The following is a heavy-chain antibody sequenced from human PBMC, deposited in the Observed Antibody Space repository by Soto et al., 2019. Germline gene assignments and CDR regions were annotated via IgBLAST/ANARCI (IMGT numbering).Heavy chain of an antibody. CDR3: ARVRGYSYGSPYGMDV. CDR1: GGTFSSYA. J-gene: IGHJ6*02. D-gene: IGHD5-18*01. V-gene: IGHV1-69*06. Sequence: ASVKVSCKASGGTFSSYAISWVRQAPGQGLEWMGGIIPIFGTANYAQKFQGRVTITADKSTSTAYMELSSLRSEDTAVYDCARVRGYSYGSPYGMDVWGQGTTVTVS. CDR2: IIPIFGTA.